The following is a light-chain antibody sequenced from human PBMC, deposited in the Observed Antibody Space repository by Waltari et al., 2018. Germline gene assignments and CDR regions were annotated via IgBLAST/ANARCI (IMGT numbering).Light chain of an antibody. CDR3: QKYGTLPAT. J-gene: IGKJ1*01. CDR2: DTS. Sequence: EIVLTQSPGTLSLSPGERVTVSCRASQSVSKYLAWYQRKPGQAPRLLIYDTSTRATVIPDRFSGSGTGTDFSLTITRLEPEDVATYFCQKYGTLPATFGQGTKVEIK. CDR1: QSVSKY. V-gene: IGKV3-20*01.